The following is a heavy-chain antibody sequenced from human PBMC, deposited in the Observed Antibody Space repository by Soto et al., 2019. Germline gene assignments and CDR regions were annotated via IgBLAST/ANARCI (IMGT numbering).Heavy chain of an antibody. Sequence: EVQLVESGGGLVKPGGSLRLSCAASGFTFSNAWMSWVRQAPGKGLEWVGRIKSKTDGGTTDYAAPVKGRFTISRDESKTTVYLQMNSLKTDATAVYYCTTEAWGCSSTSCYAAYWGQGTLVTVSS. V-gene: IGHV3-15*01. D-gene: IGHD2-2*01. CDR3: TTEAWGCSSTSCYAAY. CDR1: GFTFSNAW. CDR2: IKSKTDGGTT. J-gene: IGHJ4*02.